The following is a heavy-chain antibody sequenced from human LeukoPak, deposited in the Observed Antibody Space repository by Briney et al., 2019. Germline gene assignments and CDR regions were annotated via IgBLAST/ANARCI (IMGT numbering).Heavy chain of an antibody. Sequence: GGSLRLSCAASGFTFSSYSMNWVRQAPGKGLEWVSSINSSSSYIYYADSVKGRFTISRDNAKNSLYLQVNSLRAEDTAVYYCARGRYYDSSGLDAFDIWGQGTMVTVSS. CDR1: GFTFSSYS. CDR2: INSSSSYI. CDR3: ARGRYYDSSGLDAFDI. D-gene: IGHD3-22*01. V-gene: IGHV3-21*01. J-gene: IGHJ3*02.